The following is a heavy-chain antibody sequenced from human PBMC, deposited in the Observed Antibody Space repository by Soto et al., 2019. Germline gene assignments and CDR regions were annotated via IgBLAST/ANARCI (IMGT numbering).Heavy chain of an antibody. J-gene: IGHJ4*02. Sequence: PGESLKISCKGSGYSFTSYWIGWVRQVPGKGLEWMGIIYPGDSDTRYSPSFQGQVTISRDNSKNTLFLQMNSLRAEDTAIYYCAKSFHSDSASSYLHFDCWGQGTQVTVSS. CDR2: IYPGDSDT. CDR1: GYSFTSYW. D-gene: IGHD3-10*01. CDR3: AKSFHSDSASSYLHFDC. V-gene: IGHV5-51*01.